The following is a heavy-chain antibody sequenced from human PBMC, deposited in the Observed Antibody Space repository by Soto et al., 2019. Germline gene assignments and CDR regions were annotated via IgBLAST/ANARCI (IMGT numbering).Heavy chain of an antibody. Sequence: SETLSLTCTVSGGYISSVGYYWSWNNQHPGKGLEWIGYIYYSGSTYYNPSLKSRVTISVDTSKNQFSLKLSSVTAADTAVYYCARDLKDYGSGSSLLHNWFDPWGQGTLVTVSS. V-gene: IGHV4-31*03. CDR3: ARDLKDYGSGSSLLHNWFDP. D-gene: IGHD3-10*01. CDR2: IYYSGST. J-gene: IGHJ5*02. CDR1: GGYISSVGYY.